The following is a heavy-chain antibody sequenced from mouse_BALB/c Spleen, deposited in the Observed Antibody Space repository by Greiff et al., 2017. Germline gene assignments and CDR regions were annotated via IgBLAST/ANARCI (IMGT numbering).Heavy chain of an antibody. Sequence: EVQRVESGGGLVQPGGSRKLSCAASGFTFSSFGMHWVRQAPEKGLEWVAYISSGSSTIYYADTVKGRFTISRDNPKNTLFLQMTSLRSEDTAMYYCAREGGQLGLAWFAYWGQGTLVTVSA. D-gene: IGHD3-2*01. CDR2: ISSGSSTI. CDR1: GFTFSSFG. J-gene: IGHJ3*01. CDR3: AREGGQLGLAWFAY. V-gene: IGHV5-17*02.